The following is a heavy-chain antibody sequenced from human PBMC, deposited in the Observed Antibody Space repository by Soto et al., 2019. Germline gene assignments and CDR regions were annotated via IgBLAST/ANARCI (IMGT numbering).Heavy chain of an antibody. V-gene: IGHV4-59*01. Sequence: ETLSLTCTVSGDSFSSYYLSWIRQPPGKGLEWIGYIYYTGNTNYNPSLKSRVTISVDTSKNQFSLRLSSVTAADTAVYYCARFYGADRNFDYWGQGTLVTVSS. J-gene: IGHJ4*02. CDR3: ARFYGADRNFDY. D-gene: IGHD4-17*01. CDR2: IYYTGNT. CDR1: GDSFSSYY.